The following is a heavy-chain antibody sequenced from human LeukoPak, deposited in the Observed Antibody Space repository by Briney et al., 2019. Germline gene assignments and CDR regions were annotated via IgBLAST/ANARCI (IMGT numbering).Heavy chain of an antibody. V-gene: IGHV4-61*02. D-gene: IGHD4-17*01. CDR2: VYTSGSTT. J-gene: IGHJ5*02. Sequence: SETLSLTCTVSGVSIASGTYYWTWIRQPAGNGLEWIGRVYTSGSTTNYNPSLKSRVTISVDTSKSQFSLKLSSVTTADTAVYYCARDLSDYYGDQKRGGNWFDPWGQGTLVTVSS. CDR3: ARDLSDYYGDQKRGGNWFDP. CDR1: GVSIASGTYY.